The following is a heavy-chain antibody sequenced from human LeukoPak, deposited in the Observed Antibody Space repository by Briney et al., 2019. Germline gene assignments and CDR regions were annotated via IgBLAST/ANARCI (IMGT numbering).Heavy chain of an antibody. Sequence: GGSLRLSCAASGFTFSSSSMNRVRQAPGKGLEWVSSISPSSSHIYYADSVKGRFIISRDNAKNSLYLQMNSLRAEDTAVYYCARLSGTSALYYLDYWGQGTRVTVSS. CDR2: ISPSSSHI. V-gene: IGHV3-21*06. CDR3: ARLSGTSALYYLDY. J-gene: IGHJ4*02. D-gene: IGHD2-2*01. CDR1: GFTFSSSS.